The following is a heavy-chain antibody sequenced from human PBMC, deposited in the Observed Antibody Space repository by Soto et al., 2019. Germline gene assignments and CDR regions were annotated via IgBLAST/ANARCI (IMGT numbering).Heavy chain of an antibody. D-gene: IGHD1-26*01. CDR1: GDSITGSY. J-gene: IGHJ4*02. CDR2: IYHSGPT. CDR3: ARDMPYGAGSRAGCDY. Sequence: QVQLRESGPGLVKPSETLSLTCAVSGDSITGSYWSWIRQPPGKTLEWIGYIYHSGPTTYTPSLKSRVAISVDTSKNQFSLRLTPVSAADTAVYYCARDMPYGAGSRAGCDYWGQGILVTVSS. V-gene: IGHV4-59*01.